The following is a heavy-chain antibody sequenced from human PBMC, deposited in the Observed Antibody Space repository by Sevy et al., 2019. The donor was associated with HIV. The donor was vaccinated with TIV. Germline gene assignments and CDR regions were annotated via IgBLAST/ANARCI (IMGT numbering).Heavy chain of an antibody. D-gene: IGHD5-12*01. J-gene: IGHJ5*02. Sequence: SETLSLTCSVSGGPISSYYWSWIRQPPGKRLEWIGCTHYSGSTNYNPSLNSRLTISVDTSKNQFSLRLTSVTAADTAVYYCARAPPVRSGDDSLNWFDPWGQGILVTVSS. CDR1: GGPISSYY. CDR2: THYSGST. V-gene: IGHV4-59*01. CDR3: ARAPPVRSGDDSLNWFDP.